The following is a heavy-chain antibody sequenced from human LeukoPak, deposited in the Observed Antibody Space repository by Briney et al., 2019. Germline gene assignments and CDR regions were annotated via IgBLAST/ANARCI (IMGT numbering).Heavy chain of an antibody. CDR2: IDKKDKGYATAT. D-gene: IGHD1-26*01. CDR3: TRDSGTYNWFDP. CDR1: GFSFSGSA. Sequence: GGSLRLSCAASGFSFSGSAIHWVRQSSGKGLEWVGQIDKKDKGYATATAYAASVRGRFTISRDDSINTAYLQMKSLKTEDTALYYCTRDSGTYNWFDPWGQGTLVTVSS. J-gene: IGHJ5*02. V-gene: IGHV3-73*01.